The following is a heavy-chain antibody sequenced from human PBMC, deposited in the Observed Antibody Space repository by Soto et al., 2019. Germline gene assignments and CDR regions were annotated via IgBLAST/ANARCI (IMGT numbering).Heavy chain of an antibody. CDR2: IYYSGST. V-gene: IGHV4-31*03. CDR1: GGSISSGGYY. CDR3: ARDLGGYDSYYYYGMDV. J-gene: IGHJ6*02. Sequence: QVQLQESGPGLVKPSQTLSLTCTVSGGSISSGGYYWSWIRQHPGKGLEWIGYIYYSGSTYYNPSLKSRVTISVDTSKNQFSLKLNSVTAADTAVYYCARDLGGYDSYYYYGMDVWGQGTTVTVSS. D-gene: IGHD5-12*01.